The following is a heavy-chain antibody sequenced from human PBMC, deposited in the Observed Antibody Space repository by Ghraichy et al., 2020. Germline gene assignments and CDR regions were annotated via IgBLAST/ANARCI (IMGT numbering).Heavy chain of an antibody. CDR3: ARDRARGMDV. V-gene: IGHV3-74*01. CDR1: GFIFSGFW. J-gene: IGHJ6*02. Sequence: ESLNISCEASGFIFSGFWMHWVRQAPGKGLVWVSRIYSDGSGTIYADSVKGRFTISRDNAKNTLYLQMNTLRAEDTAVYYCARDRARGMDVWGQGTTVTVSS. D-gene: IGHD3-10*01. CDR2: IYSDGSGT.